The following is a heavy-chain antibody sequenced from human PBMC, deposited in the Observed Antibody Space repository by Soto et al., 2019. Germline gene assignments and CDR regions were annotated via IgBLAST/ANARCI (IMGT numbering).Heavy chain of an antibody. D-gene: IGHD3-10*01. V-gene: IGHV4-59*08. CDR2: IYYSGST. J-gene: IGHJ4*02. CDR3: ARIFYGSGSYSFFLDY. CDR1: GGPISSYY. Sequence: SETLSLTCTVSGGPISSYYWSWIRQPPGKGLEWIGYIYYSGSTNYNPSLKSRVTISVDTSKNQFSLKLSSVTAADTAVFYCARIFYGSGSYSFFLDYWGQGTLVTVSS.